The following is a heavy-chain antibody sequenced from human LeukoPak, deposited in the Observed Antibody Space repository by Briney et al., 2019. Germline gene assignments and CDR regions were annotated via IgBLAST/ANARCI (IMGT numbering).Heavy chain of an antibody. V-gene: IGHV4-39*01. Sequence: SETLSLTCTVSGGSISRSSYYWGWIRQPPGKGLEWIGSIYYSGTTYSNPSPKSRVTISVDTSKNQFSLKLRSVTAADTAVYYCARQNDRSHDYWGQGTLVTVSS. J-gene: IGHJ4*02. CDR1: GGSISRSSYY. CDR3: ARQNDRSHDY. D-gene: IGHD1-1*01. CDR2: IYYSGTT.